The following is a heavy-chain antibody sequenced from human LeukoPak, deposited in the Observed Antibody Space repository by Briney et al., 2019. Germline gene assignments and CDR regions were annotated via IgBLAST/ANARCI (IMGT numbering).Heavy chain of an antibody. Sequence: GGSLRLSCAASGFTFSSYSMNWVRQAPGKGLEWVSSISSSSSYIYYADSVKGRFTISRDNAKNSLYLQMDSLRAEDTAAYYCARANPRVSYSNWFDPWGQGTLVTVSS. V-gene: IGHV3-21*01. J-gene: IGHJ5*02. CDR3: ARANPRVSYSNWFDP. D-gene: IGHD3-16*01. CDR1: GFTFSSYS. CDR2: ISSSSSYI.